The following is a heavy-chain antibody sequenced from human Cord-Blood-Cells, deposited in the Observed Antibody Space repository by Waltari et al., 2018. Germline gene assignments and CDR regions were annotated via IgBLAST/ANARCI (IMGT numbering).Heavy chain of an antibody. CDR1: GFSLSNARMG. Sequence: QVTLKESGPVLVKPTETLTLTCTVSGFSLSNARMGVNWIRQPPGKALEWLAHIFSNDEKSYSTSLKSRLTISKDTSKSQVVLTMTNMDPVDTATYYCARIRRSSSWYKDDAFDIWGQGTMVTVSS. CDR3: ARIRRSSSWYKDDAFDI. V-gene: IGHV2-26*01. D-gene: IGHD6-13*01. J-gene: IGHJ3*02. CDR2: IFSNDEK.